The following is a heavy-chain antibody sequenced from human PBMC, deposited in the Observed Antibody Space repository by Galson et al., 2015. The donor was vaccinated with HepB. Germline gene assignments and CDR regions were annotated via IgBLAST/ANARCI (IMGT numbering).Heavy chain of an antibody. CDR3: AREQLGTLYVIGYNYGMDV. CDR1: GGPFNTYA. Sequence: SVKVSCKASGGPFNTYAIHWVRQVPGQGLEWMGGVTPLFGTTSYSEKYQGRVTITADKSTNTAYIELTSLRFEDTALYYCAREQLGTLYVIGYNYGMDVWGQGTTVTVSS. J-gene: IGHJ6*02. CDR2: VTPLFGTT. V-gene: IGHV1-69*06. D-gene: IGHD7-27*01.